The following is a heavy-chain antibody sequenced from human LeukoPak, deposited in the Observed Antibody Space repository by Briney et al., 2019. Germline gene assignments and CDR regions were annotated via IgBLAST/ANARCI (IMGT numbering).Heavy chain of an antibody. CDR2: IIPIFGTA. CDR1: GGTFSSYA. Sequence: GASVKVSCKASGGTFSSYAISWVRQAPGQGLEWMGGIIPIFGTANYAQKFQGRVTITADESTSAAYMELSSLGSEDTAVYYCARRGDYGLSSTYYYYGMDVWGKGTTVTVSS. CDR3: ARRGDYGLSSTYYYYGMDV. D-gene: IGHD4-17*01. V-gene: IGHV1-69*13. J-gene: IGHJ6*04.